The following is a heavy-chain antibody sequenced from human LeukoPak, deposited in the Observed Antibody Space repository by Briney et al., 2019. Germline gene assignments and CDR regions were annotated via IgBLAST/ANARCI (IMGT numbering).Heavy chain of an antibody. J-gene: IGHJ5*02. Sequence: TGGSLRLSCAASGFTFSNYWMIWVRQAPGKGLEWVGNIKQDGSEERYAGSVRGRFSISRDNAQTSLYLQMNSLRAEDTAVYYCARASDPWLQLTWGQGTLVTVSS. CDR2: IKQDGSEE. CDR3: ARASDPWLQLT. V-gene: IGHV3-7*05. D-gene: IGHD5-24*01. CDR1: GFTFSNYW.